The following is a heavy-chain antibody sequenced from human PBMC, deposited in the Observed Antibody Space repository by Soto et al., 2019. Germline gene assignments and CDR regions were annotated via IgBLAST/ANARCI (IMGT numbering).Heavy chain of an antibody. CDR1: GFSLSTSGVG. V-gene: IGHV2-5*02. CDR2: IYWDDDK. D-gene: IGHD2-21*02. Sequence: QITLKESGPTLVKPTQTLTLTCTFSGFSLSTSGVGVGWIRQPPGKALEWLALIYWDDDKRYSPSLRSRLTISKDPSKNQLVLTMTNMDPVDTATYYCIQSRCGGDCLQSYASHYYYGMDVWGQGTTVTVSS. J-gene: IGHJ6*02. CDR3: IQSRCGGDCLQSYASHYYYGMDV.